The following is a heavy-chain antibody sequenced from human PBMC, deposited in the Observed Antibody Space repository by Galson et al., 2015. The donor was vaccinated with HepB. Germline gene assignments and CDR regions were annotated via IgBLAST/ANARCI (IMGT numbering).Heavy chain of an antibody. J-gene: IGHJ4*02. CDR3: ARGRGLLGYCSSTSCYRRSYYFDY. CDR2: ISYDGSNK. D-gene: IGHD2-2*02. CDR1: GFTFSSYA. Sequence: SLRLSCAASGFTFSSYAMHWVRQAPGKGLEWVAVISYDGSNKYYADSVKGRFTISRDNSKNTLYLQMNSLRAEDTAVYYCARGRGLLGYCSSTSCYRRSYYFDYWGQGTLVTVSS. V-gene: IGHV3-30-3*01.